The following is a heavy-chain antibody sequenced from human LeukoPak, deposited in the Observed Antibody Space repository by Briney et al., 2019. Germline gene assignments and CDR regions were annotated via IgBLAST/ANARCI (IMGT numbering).Heavy chain of an antibody. V-gene: IGHV3-23*01. CDR2: ISGSGGST. CDR3: AKEVPEGGNWNDYFDY. J-gene: IGHJ4*02. CDR1: GFTFSSYA. D-gene: IGHD1-1*01. Sequence: GGSLRLSCAASGFTFSSYAMSWVRQAPGKGLERVSAISGSGGSTYYADSVKGRFTISRDNSKNTLYLQMNSLRAEDTAVYYCAKEVPEGGNWNDYFDYWGQGTLVTVSS.